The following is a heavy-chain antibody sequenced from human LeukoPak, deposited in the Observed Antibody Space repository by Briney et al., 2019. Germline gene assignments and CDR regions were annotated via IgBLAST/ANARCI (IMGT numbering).Heavy chain of an antibody. Sequence: PSETLSLTCAVYGGSFSGYYWSWIRQPPGKGLEWIGEINHSGSTNCNPSLKSRVTISVDTSKNQFSLKLSSVTAADTAVYYCARGGWAVAGTKYFQHWGQGTLVTVSS. CDR1: GGSFSGYY. CDR2: INHSGST. J-gene: IGHJ1*01. D-gene: IGHD6-19*01. V-gene: IGHV4-34*01. CDR3: ARGGWAVAGTKYFQH.